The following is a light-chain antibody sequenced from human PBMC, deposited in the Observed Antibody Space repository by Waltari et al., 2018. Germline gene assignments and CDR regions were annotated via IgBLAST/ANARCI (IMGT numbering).Light chain of an antibody. CDR3: SSYTSSSTYV. CDR2: EVS. V-gene: IGLV2-14*01. J-gene: IGLJ1*01. CDR1: SSDVGGYNY. Sequence: QSALTQPASVSGSPGQSITISCTGTSSDVGGYNYPSWYQQHPGKAPKLMIYEVSNRPSGVSNRFSGSKSGNTASLTISGLQAEDEADYYCSSYTSSSTYVFGTGTKVTVL.